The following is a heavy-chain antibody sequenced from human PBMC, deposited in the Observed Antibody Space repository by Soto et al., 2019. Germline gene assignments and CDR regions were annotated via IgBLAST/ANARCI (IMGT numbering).Heavy chain of an antibody. D-gene: IGHD3-10*01. V-gene: IGHV1-69*13. CDR3: ARFLGGAGSYYDGQNYNYYNGMDV. CDR1: GGPYHSFA. Sequence: GXSGQVSWKASGGPYHSFAISWVRQAPGQGLEWIGGIIPVFGTATYAQKFKGRVTITAEESTSTAYMELSSLTSEDTAVYYCARFLGGAGSYYDGQNYNYYNGMDVWGQGTTVTVSS. CDR2: IIPVFGTA. J-gene: IGHJ6*02.